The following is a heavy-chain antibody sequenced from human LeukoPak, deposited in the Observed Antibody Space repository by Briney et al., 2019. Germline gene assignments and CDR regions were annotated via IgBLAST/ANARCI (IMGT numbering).Heavy chain of an antibody. V-gene: IGHV4-31*03. CDR3: AMTTVTTYWFDP. CDR2: IYYSGST. J-gene: IGHJ5*02. Sequence: PSETLSLTCTVSGGSISSGGYYWSWIRQHPGKGLEWIGYIYYSGSTYYNPSLKSRVTISVDTSKNQFSLKLSSVTAADTAVYYCAMTTVTTYWFDPWGQGTLVTVSS. D-gene: IGHD4-17*01. CDR1: GGSISSGGYY.